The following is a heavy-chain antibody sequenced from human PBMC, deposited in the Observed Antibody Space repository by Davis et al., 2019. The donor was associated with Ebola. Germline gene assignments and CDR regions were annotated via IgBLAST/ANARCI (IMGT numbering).Heavy chain of an antibody. V-gene: IGHV3-23*01. Sequence: GESLKISCAASGFTFSSYAMSWVRQAPGKGLEWVSAISGSGGSTYYADSVKGRFTITRDNSKNTLYLQMNSLRAEDTAVYYCARDRDRNDVYYYYNGMDVWGQGTTVTVSS. CDR2: ISGSGGST. CDR1: GFTFSSYA. J-gene: IGHJ6*02. D-gene: IGHD1-1*01. CDR3: ARDRDRNDVYYYYNGMDV.